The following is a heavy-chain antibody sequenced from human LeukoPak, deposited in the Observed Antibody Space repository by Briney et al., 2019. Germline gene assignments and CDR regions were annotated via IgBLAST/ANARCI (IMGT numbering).Heavy chain of an antibody. CDR2: INPNSGGT. J-gene: IGHJ5*02. CDR1: GNTFTAYF. Sequence: ASVKVSCKASGNTFTAYFIHWVRQDPGQGLEWMGRINPNSGGTDYAQNFRGRVTLTRDTSISTAYMDLTRLRSDDTAVYYCASDQAGSVNSFDPWGQGTLVTVSS. V-gene: IGHV1-2*06. CDR3: ASDQAGSVNSFDP.